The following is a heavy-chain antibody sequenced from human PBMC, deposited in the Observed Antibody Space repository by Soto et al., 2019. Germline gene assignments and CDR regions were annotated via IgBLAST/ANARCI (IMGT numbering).Heavy chain of an antibody. D-gene: IGHD2-2*01. CDR1: GGSISSSSYY. J-gene: IGHJ4*02. CDR2: IYYSGST. CDR3: ARPAGVVPADRSQLGPYDY. V-gene: IGHV4-39*01. Sequence: SETLSLTCTVSGGSISSSSYYWGWIRQPPGKGLEWIGSIYYSGSTYYNPSLKSRVTISVDTSKNQFSLKLSSVTAADTAVYYCARPAGVVPADRSQLGPYDYWGQRTLVAVSS.